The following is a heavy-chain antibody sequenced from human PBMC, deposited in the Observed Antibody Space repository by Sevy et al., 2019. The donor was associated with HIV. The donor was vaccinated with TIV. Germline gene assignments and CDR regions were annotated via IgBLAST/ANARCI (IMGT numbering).Heavy chain of an antibody. V-gene: IGHV3-48*02. CDR1: GFTFSSYS. CDR3: ARDSLPYDFCSGYYYYYYYGMDV. Sequence: GGSLRLSCAASGFTFSSYSMNWVRQAPGKGLEWVSYISSSSSTIYYADSVKGRFTISRDNAKNSLYLQMNSLRDEDTAVYYCARDSLPYDFCSGYYYYYYYGMDVWGQGTTVTVSS. J-gene: IGHJ6*02. D-gene: IGHD3-3*01. CDR2: ISSSSSTI.